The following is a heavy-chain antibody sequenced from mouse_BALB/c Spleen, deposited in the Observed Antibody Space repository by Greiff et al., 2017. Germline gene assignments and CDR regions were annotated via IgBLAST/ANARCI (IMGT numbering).Heavy chain of an antibody. CDR2: ISSGSSTI. D-gene: IGHD1-2*01. CDR1: GFTFSSFG. J-gene: IGHJ2*01. V-gene: IGHV5-17*02. Sequence: ESGGGLVQPGGSRKLSCAASGFTFSSFGMHWVRQAPEKGLEWVAYISSGSSTIYYADTVKGRFTISRDNPKNTLFLQMTSLRSEDTAMYYCARSSLLRPFDYWGQGTTLTVSS. CDR3: ARSSLLRPFDY.